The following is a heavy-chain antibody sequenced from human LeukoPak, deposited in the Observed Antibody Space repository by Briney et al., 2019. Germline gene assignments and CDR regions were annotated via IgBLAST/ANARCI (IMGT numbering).Heavy chain of an antibody. D-gene: IGHD3-22*01. J-gene: IGHJ4*02. CDR2: ISAYNGNT. Sequence: GASVKVSCKASGYTFTSYGISWVRQAPGQGLEWMGWISAYNGNTNYAQKLQGRVTMTTDTSTCTAYMELRSLRSDDTAVYYCARDQMYYYDSSGYYIHWGQGTLVTVSS. CDR1: GYTFTSYG. CDR3: ARDQMYYYDSSGYYIH. V-gene: IGHV1-18*01.